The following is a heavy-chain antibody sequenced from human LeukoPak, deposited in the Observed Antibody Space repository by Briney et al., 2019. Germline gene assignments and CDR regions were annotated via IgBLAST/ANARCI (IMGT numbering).Heavy chain of an antibody. CDR3: ARSIGLTGGGVDV. CDR1: GFTFSDYN. CDR2: ITNGGSTI. Sequence: RGSLRLSCAASGFTFSDYNMNWVRQAPGKGLEWVSYITNGGSTIHHADSVKGRFTISRDNAKKTLYLQMNSLRAEDTAVYYCARSIGLTGGGVDVWGQGTTVTVSS. J-gene: IGHJ6*02. V-gene: IGHV3-11*01. D-gene: IGHD3-9*01.